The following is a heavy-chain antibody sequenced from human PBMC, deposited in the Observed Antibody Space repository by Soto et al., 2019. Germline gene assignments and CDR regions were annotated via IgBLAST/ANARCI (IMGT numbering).Heavy chain of an antibody. J-gene: IGHJ6*02. V-gene: IGHV3-11*06. CDR2: INPSGTYT. CDR3: ARGHHSMDV. CDR1: GFTFSDHY. Sequence: PGGSLRLSCAASGFTFSDHYMTWIRQAPGKGLEWISYINPSGTYTHYADSVKGRFTASRDNAENSLSLQMNSLRPEDTALYYCARGHHSMDVWGQGATVTVSS.